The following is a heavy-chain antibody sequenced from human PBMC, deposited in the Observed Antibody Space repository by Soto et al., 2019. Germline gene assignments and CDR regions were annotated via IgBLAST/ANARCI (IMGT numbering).Heavy chain of an antibody. J-gene: IGHJ4*02. CDR2: IWYDGSNK. Sequence: GRSLRLSCAAAGFTFSSYGMHWVRQAPGKGLEWVAVIWYDGSNKYYADSVKGRFTISRDNSKNTLYLQMNSLRAEDTAVYYCARDKDSSSWSHFDYWGQGTLVTASS. CDR1: GFTFSSYG. CDR3: ARDKDSSSWSHFDY. V-gene: IGHV3-33*01. D-gene: IGHD6-13*01.